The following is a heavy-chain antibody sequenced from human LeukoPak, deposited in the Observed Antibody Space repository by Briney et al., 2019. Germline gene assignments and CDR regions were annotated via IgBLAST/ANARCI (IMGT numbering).Heavy chain of an antibody. J-gene: IGHJ4*02. CDR3: AKVPYYDFWSGYYTFDY. V-gene: IGHV3-23*01. D-gene: IGHD3-3*01. CDR1: GFTFSSYA. Sequence: PGGSLRLSCAASGFTFSSYAMSWVRRAPGKGLEWVSAISGSGGSTYYADSVKGRFTISRDNSKNTLYLQMNSLRAEDTAVYYCAKVPYYDFWSGYYTFDYWGQGTLVTVSS. CDR2: ISGSGGST.